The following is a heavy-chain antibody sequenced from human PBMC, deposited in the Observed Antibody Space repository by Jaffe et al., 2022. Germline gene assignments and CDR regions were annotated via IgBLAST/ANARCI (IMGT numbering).Heavy chain of an antibody. D-gene: IGHD6-19*01. J-gene: IGHJ4*02. V-gene: IGHV3-23*01. CDR3: AKDLFFTGYSSGWYMGVDY. CDR1: GFTFSSYA. CDR2: ISGSGGST. Sequence: EVQLLESGGGLVQPGGSLRLSCAASGFTFSSYAMSWVRQAPGKGLEWVSAISGSGGSTYYADSVKGRFTISRDNSKNTLYLQMNSLRAEDTAVYYCAKDLFFTGYSSGWYMGVDYWGQGTLVTVSS.